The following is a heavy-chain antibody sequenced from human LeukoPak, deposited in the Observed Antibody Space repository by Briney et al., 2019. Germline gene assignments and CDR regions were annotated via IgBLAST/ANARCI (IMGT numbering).Heavy chain of an antibody. V-gene: IGHV5-51*01. CDR1: GYSFTSYW. J-gene: IGHJ5*02. D-gene: IGHD3-22*01. CDR3: ARLNPKYYYDSSGYSQNWFDP. Sequence: GESLKISCKSSGYSFTSYWIGWVRQMPGKGLEWMGIIYPGDSDTRYSPSFQGQVTISADKSISTAYLQWSSLKASDTAMYYCARLNPKYYYDSSGYSQNWFDPWGQGTLVTVSS. CDR2: IYPGDSDT.